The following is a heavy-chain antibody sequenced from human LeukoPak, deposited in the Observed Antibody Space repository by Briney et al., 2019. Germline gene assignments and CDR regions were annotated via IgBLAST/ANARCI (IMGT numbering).Heavy chain of an antibody. D-gene: IGHD3-22*01. CDR1: GYGFSSYW. Sequence: GGSLQISCKGSGYGFSSYWIGWVRQMPGKGREWMGIIYPGDSDTRYSPPFQGQVTISADKSISTAYLQWSSLKASDTAMYYCARRDRSGYYYFDYWGQGTLVTVSS. V-gene: IGHV5-51*01. CDR2: IYPGDSDT. CDR3: ARRDRSGYYYFDY. J-gene: IGHJ4*02.